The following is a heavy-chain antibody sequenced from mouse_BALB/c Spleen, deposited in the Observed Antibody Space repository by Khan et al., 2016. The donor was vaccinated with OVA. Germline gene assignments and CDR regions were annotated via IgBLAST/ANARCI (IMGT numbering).Heavy chain of an antibody. CDR2: INPKNGVT. CDR3: ARDAGRY. J-gene: IGHJ4*01. CDR1: GYTFTEYT. D-gene: IGHD3-3*01. V-gene: IGHV1-18*01. Sequence: EVQLQQSGPELVKPGASVKISCKTSGYTFTEYTLHWVKQSHGQSLEWIGVINPKNGVTSYNQKFKGKATLTVDKSSRTAYMEFRSLTSEDSAVYYCARDAGRYWGQGTSVTVSS.